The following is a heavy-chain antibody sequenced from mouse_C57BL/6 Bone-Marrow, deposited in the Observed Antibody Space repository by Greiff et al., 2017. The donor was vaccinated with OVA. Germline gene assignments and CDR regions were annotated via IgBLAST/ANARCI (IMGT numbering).Heavy chain of an antibody. V-gene: IGHV5-12*01. CDR3: ARHVTVLNYADAMDY. Sequence: DVHLVESGGGLVQPGGSLKLSCAASGFTFSDYYMYWVRQTPEKRLEWVAYISNGGGSTYYPDTVKGRFTISRDNAKNTLYLQMSRLKSEDTAMYYCARHVTVLNYADAMDYWGQGTSVTVSS. D-gene: IGHD2-1*01. CDR2: ISNGGGST. CDR1: GFTFSDYY. J-gene: IGHJ4*01.